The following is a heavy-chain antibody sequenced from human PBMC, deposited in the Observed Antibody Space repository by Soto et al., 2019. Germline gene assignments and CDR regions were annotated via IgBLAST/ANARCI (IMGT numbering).Heavy chain of an antibody. CDR2: INPNSGGT. CDR1: GYTFTDYY. CDR3: ARDPGLRYSLGGFDP. Sequence: ASVKVSCKASGYTFTDYYIHWLRQAPGQGLEWMGWINPNSGGTNYAQKFQDRVTMTRDTSISTAYMELSRLRSDDTAVYYCARDPGLRYSLGGFDPWGQGTLVTV. D-gene: IGHD3-16*02. V-gene: IGHV1-2*02. J-gene: IGHJ5*02.